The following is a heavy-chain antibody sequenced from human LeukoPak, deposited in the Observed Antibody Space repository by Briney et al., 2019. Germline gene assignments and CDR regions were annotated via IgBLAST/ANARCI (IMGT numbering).Heavy chain of an antibody. CDR2: ISTYNGNT. D-gene: IGHD5-18*01. Sequence: ASVKVSFKASGGTFSSYAISWVRQAPGQGLEWMGWISTYNGNTHYAQNLQGRITMTTDTSTSTAYMELRSLTSDDTAVYYCARDDRSVDTAMSFQHWGQGTLVTVSS. J-gene: IGHJ1*01. V-gene: IGHV1-18*01. CDR3: ARDDRSVDTAMSFQH. CDR1: GGTFSSYA.